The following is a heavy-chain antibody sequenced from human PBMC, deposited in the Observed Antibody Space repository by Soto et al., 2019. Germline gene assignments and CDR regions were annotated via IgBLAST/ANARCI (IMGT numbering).Heavy chain of an antibody. CDR3: ARVLGGNLLYYYGMDV. V-gene: IGHV1-3*01. D-gene: IGHD2-15*01. CDR1: GYTFTSYA. J-gene: IGHJ6*02. CDR2: INAGNGNT. Sequence: ASVKVSCKASGYTFTSYAMHWVRQAPGQRLEWMGWINAGNGNTKYSQKFQGRVTITRDTSASTAYMELSSLRSEDTAVYYCARVLGGNLLYYYGMDVWGQGTTVTVSS.